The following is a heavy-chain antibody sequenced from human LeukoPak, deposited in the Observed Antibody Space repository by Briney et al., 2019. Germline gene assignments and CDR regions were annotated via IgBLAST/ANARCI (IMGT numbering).Heavy chain of an antibody. Sequence: PSETLSLTCTVSGGSISSYYWGWIRQPPGKGLEWIGYIYYSGSTNYNPSLKSRVTISVDTSKNQFSLKLSSVTAADTAVYYCARAYGSGNSPFDPWGQGTLVTVSS. CDR3: ARAYGSGNSPFDP. D-gene: IGHD3-10*01. J-gene: IGHJ5*02. CDR1: GGSISSYY. V-gene: IGHV4-59*01. CDR2: IYYSGST.